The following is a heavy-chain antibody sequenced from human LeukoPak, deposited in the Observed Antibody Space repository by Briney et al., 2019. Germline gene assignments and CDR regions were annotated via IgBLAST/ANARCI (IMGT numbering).Heavy chain of an antibody. CDR3: ARAVGSGSFQTYYYYMDV. Sequence: SETLSLTCTVSGGSISSSSYYWGWIRQPPGKGLEWIGSIYYSGSTYYNPSLKSRVTISVDTSKNQFSLKLSSVTAADTAVYYCARAVGSGSFQTYYYYMDVWGKATTVTISS. J-gene: IGHJ6*03. D-gene: IGHD3-10*01. V-gene: IGHV4-39*07. CDR1: GGSISSSSYY. CDR2: IYYSGST.